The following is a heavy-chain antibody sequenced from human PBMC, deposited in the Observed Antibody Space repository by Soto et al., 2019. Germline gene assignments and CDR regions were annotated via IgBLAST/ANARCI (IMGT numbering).Heavy chain of an antibody. Sequence: KAGGSLRLSCATSGFTFSDYYMTWIRQAPGKGLEWVSYISRSGTTIYYADSVKGRFTVSRDNAQNSLYLQMNSLGAEDTAVYYCAADPYYYASSFWGQGTLVTVSS. CDR2: ISRSGTTI. CDR3: AADPYYYASSF. D-gene: IGHD3-10*01. CDR1: GFTFSDYY. V-gene: IGHV3-11*01. J-gene: IGHJ4*02.